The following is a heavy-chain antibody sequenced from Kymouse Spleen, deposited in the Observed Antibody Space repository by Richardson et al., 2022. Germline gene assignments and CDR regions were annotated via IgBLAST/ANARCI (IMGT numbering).Heavy chain of an antibody. Sequence: QVQLQQWGAGLLKPSETLSLTCAVYGGSFSGYYWSWIRQPPGKGLEWIGEINHSGSTNYNPSLKSRVTISVDTSKNQFSLKLSSVTAADTAVYYCARVSEYSSSGFFDYWGQGTLVTVSS. CDR1: GGSFSGYY. CDR2: INHSGST. CDR3: ARVSEYSSSGFFDY. D-gene: IGHD6-6*01. J-gene: IGHJ4*02. V-gene: IGHV4-34*01.